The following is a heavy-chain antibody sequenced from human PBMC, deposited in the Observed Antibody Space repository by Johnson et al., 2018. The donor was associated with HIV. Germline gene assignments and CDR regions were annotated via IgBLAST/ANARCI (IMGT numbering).Heavy chain of an antibody. V-gene: IGHV3-11*01. J-gene: IGHJ3*02. CDR1: GFTFSDYC. CDR3: TTEGDAFDI. CDR2: ISSSGDTT. Sequence: QVQLVESGGDLVKPGGSLRLSCAASGFTFSDYCMSWIRQAPGKGLEWISYISSSGDTTYYADSVKGRFTISRDAAENSLYLQMSSLRTEDAGVYYCTTEGDAFDIWGQGTMVTVSS.